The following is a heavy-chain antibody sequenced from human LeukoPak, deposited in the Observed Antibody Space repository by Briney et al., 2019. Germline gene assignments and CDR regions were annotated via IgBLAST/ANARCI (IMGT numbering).Heavy chain of an antibody. J-gene: IGHJ4*02. Sequence: PSETLSLTCTISGDPISSSSYYWGWIRQPPGKGLEWIGSIYYSGTTYYNPSLKSRVTISVDTSKNQFSLKLTSVTAADTAVYYCARLTRISHFDYWGQGTLVTVSS. D-gene: IGHD2-15*01. CDR2: IYYSGTT. CDR3: ARLTRISHFDY. CDR1: GDPISSSSYY. V-gene: IGHV4-39*01.